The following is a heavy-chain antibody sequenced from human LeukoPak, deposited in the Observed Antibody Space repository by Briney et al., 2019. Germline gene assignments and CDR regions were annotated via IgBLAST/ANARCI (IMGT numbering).Heavy chain of an antibody. V-gene: IGHV3-30*04. Sequence: PGGSLRLSCAASGFTFSSYAMHWVRQAPGKGLEWVAVISYDGSNKYYADSVKGRFTISRDNSKNTLYLQMNSLRAEDTAVYYCARSQGTPGGAFDIWGQGTMVTVPS. D-gene: IGHD1-1*01. J-gene: IGHJ3*02. CDR3: ARSQGTPGGAFDI. CDR2: ISYDGSNK. CDR1: GFTFSSYA.